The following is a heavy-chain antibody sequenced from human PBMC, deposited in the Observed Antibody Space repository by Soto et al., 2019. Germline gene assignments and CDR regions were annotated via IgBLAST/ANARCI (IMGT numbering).Heavy chain of an antibody. CDR3: ARMRAAGTFDY. CDR1: GGSISTRGYY. V-gene: IGHV4-31*03. J-gene: IGHJ4*02. CDR2: IYYSGST. Sequence: PSETLSLTCTVSGGSISTRGYYWGWIRQHPVKGLEWIGYIYYSGSTYYNPSLRSRLTMSVDTSKNQFSLKLTSMTAADTAMYYCARMRAAGTFDYWGQGTLVTVSS. D-gene: IGHD6-13*01.